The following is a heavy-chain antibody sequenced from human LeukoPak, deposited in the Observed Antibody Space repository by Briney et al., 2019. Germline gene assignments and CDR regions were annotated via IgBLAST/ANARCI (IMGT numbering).Heavy chain of an antibody. CDR3: AKERSRGGDCLDY. V-gene: IGHV3-23*01. CDR1: GFTFANYA. Sequence: GGSLRLSCAASGFTFANYAMTWVRQAPGKGLQWVSSINDGGGIVYYADSVKGRFTISRDNSKNTLYLQMNSLRAEDTAVYYCAKERSRGGDCLDYWGQGTLVTVSS. D-gene: IGHD2-21*02. J-gene: IGHJ4*02. CDR2: INDGGGIV.